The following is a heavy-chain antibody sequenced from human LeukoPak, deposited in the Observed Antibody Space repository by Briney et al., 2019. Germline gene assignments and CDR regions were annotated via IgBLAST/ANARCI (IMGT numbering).Heavy chain of an antibody. CDR2: IYYSGST. CDR3: ARDISPYYFDN. V-gene: IGHV4-59*01. CDR1: GGSISSYY. J-gene: IGHJ4*02. Sequence: PSETLSLTCTVSGGSISSYYLSWIRQPPGKGLEWIGYIYYSGSTNYNPSLKSRVTISIDTSKNQFSLKVSSVTAADTAVCYCARDISPYYFDNWGQGTLVTVSS.